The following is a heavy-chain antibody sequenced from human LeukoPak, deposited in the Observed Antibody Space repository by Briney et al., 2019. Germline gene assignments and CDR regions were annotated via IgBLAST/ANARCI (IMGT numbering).Heavy chain of an antibody. CDR3: ATSSVRRYYFDY. CDR2: IIPIFGTA. J-gene: IGHJ4*02. V-gene: IGHV1-69*05. D-gene: IGHD6-6*01. Sequence: GSSVKVSCKATGGTFSSYAISWVRQAPGQGLEWMGGIIPIFGTANYAQKFQGRVTITTDESTSTAYMELSSLRSEDTAVYYCATSSVRRYYFDYWGQGTLVTVSS. CDR1: GGTFSSYA.